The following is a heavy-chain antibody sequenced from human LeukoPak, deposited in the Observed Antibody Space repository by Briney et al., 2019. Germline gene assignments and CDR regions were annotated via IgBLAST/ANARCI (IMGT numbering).Heavy chain of an antibody. CDR1: GPSNKNYY. J-gene: IGHJ5*02. Sequence: ASETLSLTCHVSGPSNKNYYCSWIRQPPGGRLEWIDYITYSGSTRYTPSLGSRVTMSVYTSSDQFSLNLNSVTAADTAVYYCARHDRTAHYADPSLFEPWGQGILVTVSS. D-gene: IGHD4-17*01. V-gene: IGHV4-59*08. CDR2: ITYSGST. CDR3: ARHDRTAHYADPSLFEP.